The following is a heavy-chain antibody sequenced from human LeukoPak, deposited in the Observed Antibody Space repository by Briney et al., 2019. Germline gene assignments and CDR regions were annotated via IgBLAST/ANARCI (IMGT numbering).Heavy chain of an antibody. D-gene: IGHD2-2*01. CDR2: ISSGGSYI. CDR1: GFTFSDYA. J-gene: IGHJ4*02. V-gene: IGHV3-21*01. Sequence: GSLRLSCAASGFTFSDYAMNWVRHAPGKSLEWVSSISSGGSYISYADSVKGRFTVSRDNAKDSLFLQMRSLRDEDTAVYYCARGPALYCTSSSCLDGVDWGQGTLVSVSS. CDR3: ARGPALYCTSSSCLDGVD.